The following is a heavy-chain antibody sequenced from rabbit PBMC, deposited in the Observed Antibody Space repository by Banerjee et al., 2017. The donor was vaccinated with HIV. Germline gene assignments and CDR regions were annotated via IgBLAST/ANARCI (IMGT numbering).Heavy chain of an antibody. V-gene: IGHV1S40*01. CDR3: ARDSGSGWYLDRLDL. D-gene: IGHD1-1*01. CDR2: IYTGHYGT. J-gene: IGHJ6*01. CDR1: GFSYSGGYD. Sequence: QSLEESGGDLVKPGASLTLTCKASGFSYSGGYDVCWVRQAPGKGLEWIGCIYTGHYGTYYANWAKARFTVSKSSSTTVTLQMTSLTAADTATYFCARDSGSGWYLDRLDLRGPGTLVTVS.